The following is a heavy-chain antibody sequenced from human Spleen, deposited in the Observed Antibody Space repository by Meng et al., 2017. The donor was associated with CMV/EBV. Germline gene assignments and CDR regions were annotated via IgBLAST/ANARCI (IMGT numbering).Heavy chain of an antibody. J-gene: IGHJ6*02. D-gene: IGHD1-1*01. V-gene: IGHV6-1*01. CDR3: ARDVNTGTTFRPPYYYGMDV. Sequence: SQTLSLTCAISGDSVSSNSAAWNWIRQSPSRGLEWLGRTYYRSKWYNDYAVSVKSRITINPDTSKNQFSLQLNSVTPEDTAVYYCARDVNTGTTFRPPYYYGMDVWGQGTTVTVSS. CDR1: GDSVSSNSAA. CDR2: TYYRSKWYN.